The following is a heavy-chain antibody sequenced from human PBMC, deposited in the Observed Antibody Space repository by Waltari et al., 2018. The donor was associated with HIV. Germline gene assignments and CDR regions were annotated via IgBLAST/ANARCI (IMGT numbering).Heavy chain of an antibody. CDR2: ISYSGST. J-gene: IGHJ4*02. D-gene: IGHD6-6*01. CDR1: GGSISSFY. V-gene: IGHV4-59*01. Sequence: QVQLQESGPGLVKPSETLSLTCTVSGGSISSFYWSWVRQPPGKGLGWVGYISYSGSTNYNPSLQSRVTISVDTSKNQFALKLSSVTAADTAVYYCARGYSSSSVWLWGQGTLVTVSS. CDR3: ARGYSSSSVWL.